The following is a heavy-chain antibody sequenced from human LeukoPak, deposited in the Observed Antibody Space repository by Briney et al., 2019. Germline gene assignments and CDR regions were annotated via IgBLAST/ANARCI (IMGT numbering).Heavy chain of an antibody. D-gene: IGHD6-19*01. J-gene: IGHJ4*02. CDR3: ARDAGSGYCDY. V-gene: IGHV3-48*02. Sequence: GGSLRLSCAASGFTFGAYAMNWVRQAPGKGLEWVSNISSSSSTIYFPDSVKGRFTISRDNAKNPLYLQMNGLRDEDTAVYYCARDAGSGYCDYWGQGTLVTVSS. CDR2: ISSSSSTI. CDR1: GFTFGAYA.